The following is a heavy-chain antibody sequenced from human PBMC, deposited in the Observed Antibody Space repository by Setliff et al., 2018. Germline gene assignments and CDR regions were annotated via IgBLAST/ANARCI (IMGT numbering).Heavy chain of an antibody. CDR1: GGSFSGYY. V-gene: IGHV4-34*01. Sequence: SETLSLTCAVYGGSFSGYYWSWIRQPPGKGLEWIGEIIHSGSTNYNPSLKSRVTISVDTSKNQFSLKLSSVTAADTAVYYCARGVYCSSTSCSPGLNWFDSWGHGTLVTVSS. CDR2: IIHSGST. D-gene: IGHD2-2*01. J-gene: IGHJ5*01. CDR3: ARGVYCSSTSCSPGLNWFDS.